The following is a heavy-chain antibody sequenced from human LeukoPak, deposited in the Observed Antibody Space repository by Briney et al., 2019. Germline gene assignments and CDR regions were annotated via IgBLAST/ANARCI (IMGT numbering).Heavy chain of an antibody. Sequence: GGSLRLSCAASGFTFDDYAMHWVRQAPGKGLEWVSGISWNSGSIGYADSVKGRFTISRDNAKNSLYLQMNSLRAEDTALYYCAKDSVSYYYDSSGPAAELGYWGQGTLVIVSS. J-gene: IGHJ4*02. D-gene: IGHD3-22*01. V-gene: IGHV3-9*01. CDR3: AKDSVSYYYDSSGPAAELGY. CDR2: ISWNSGSI. CDR1: GFTFDDYA.